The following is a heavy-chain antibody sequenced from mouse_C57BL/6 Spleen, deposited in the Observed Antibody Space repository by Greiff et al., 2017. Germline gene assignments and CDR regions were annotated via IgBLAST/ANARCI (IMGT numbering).Heavy chain of an antibody. CDR2: IYPGSGST. V-gene: IGHV1-55*01. D-gene: IGHD2-3*01. CDR3: ARDGEGYCDWCIDD. Sequence: QVQLKQPGAELVKPGASVKMSCKASGYTFTSYWITWVKQRPGQGLEWIGDIYPGSGSTNYNEKFKSKATLTVDTSSSTAYMQLSSLTSEDSAVYYCARDGEGYCDWCIDDWGPGTTVTVSS. J-gene: IGHJ1*01. CDR1: GYTFTSYW.